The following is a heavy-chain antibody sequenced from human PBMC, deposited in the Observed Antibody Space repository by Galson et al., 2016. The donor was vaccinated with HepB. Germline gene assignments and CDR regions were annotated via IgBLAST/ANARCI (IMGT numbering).Heavy chain of an antibody. Sequence: SETLSLTCSVSGGSVDTGSSYWAWIRQPPGKGLEWIGYVYFSDNVHYNSSLKSRVTLSLDTTKNQFSLKLTSVTAADTAVYYCARRPRAKSLDYWGQGILVTVSS. V-gene: IGHV4-61*01. CDR3: ARRPRAKSLDY. CDR2: VYFSDNV. J-gene: IGHJ4*02. CDR1: GGSVDTGSSY.